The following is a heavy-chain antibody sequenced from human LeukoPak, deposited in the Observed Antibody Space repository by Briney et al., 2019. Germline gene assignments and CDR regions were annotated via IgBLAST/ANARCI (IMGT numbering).Heavy chain of an antibody. Sequence: ASVKVSCKVSGYTLTELSMHWVRQAPGKGLEWMGGFDPEDGETIYAQKFQGRVTMTEDTSTDTAYMELSSLRSEDTAVYHCATRMGATTISAWFDPWGQGTLVTVSS. CDR3: ATRMGATTISAWFDP. V-gene: IGHV1-24*01. CDR1: GYTLTELS. D-gene: IGHD1-26*01. J-gene: IGHJ5*02. CDR2: FDPEDGET.